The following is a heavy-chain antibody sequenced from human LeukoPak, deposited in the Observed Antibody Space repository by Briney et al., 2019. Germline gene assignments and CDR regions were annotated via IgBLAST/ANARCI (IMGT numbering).Heavy chain of an antibody. CDR2: ISSSGSTI. CDR3: AELGITMIGGV. J-gene: IGHJ6*04. D-gene: IGHD3-10*02. CDR1: GFTFSSYS. Sequence: GGSLRLSCAASGFTFSSYSINWVRQAPGKGLEWVSYISSSGSTIYYADSVKGRFTISRDNAKNSLYLQMNSLRAEDTAVYYCAELGITMIGGVWGKGTTVTISS. V-gene: IGHV3-48*04.